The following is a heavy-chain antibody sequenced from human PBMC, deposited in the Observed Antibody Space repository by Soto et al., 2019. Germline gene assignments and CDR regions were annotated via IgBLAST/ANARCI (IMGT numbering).Heavy chain of an antibody. Sequence: EVQLLESGGGLVQPGGSLRLSCAASRFTFSTYGMSWVRQAPGKGLEWVSDISGSGGNTYYADSVKGRFTISRDNSKTSLYLQVNSLRAEDPAVYYCANSAMVRGGGWFDPWGQGTLVTVSS. CDR2: ISGSGGNT. J-gene: IGHJ5*02. CDR1: RFTFSTYG. CDR3: ANSAMVRGGGWFDP. V-gene: IGHV3-23*01. D-gene: IGHD3-10*01.